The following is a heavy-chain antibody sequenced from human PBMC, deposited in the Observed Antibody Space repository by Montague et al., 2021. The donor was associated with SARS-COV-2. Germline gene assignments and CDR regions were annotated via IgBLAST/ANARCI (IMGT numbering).Heavy chain of an antibody. J-gene: IGHJ4*02. CDR2: IXWDYDK. V-gene: IGHV2-70*20. CDR1: GFSLSTSGMC. CDR3: ARIDSSSWPNFDY. D-gene: IGHD6-13*01. Sequence: VKITQTLTLTCTFSGFSLSTSGMCVSWVRQPPGKALEWLALIXWDYDKYYSTSLKTRLTISKDTSKNQVVLTMTNMDPVDTATYYCARIDSSSWPNFDYWGQGTLVTVSS.